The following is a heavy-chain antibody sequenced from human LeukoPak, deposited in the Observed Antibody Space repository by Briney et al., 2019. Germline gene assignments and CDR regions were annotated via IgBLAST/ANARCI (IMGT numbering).Heavy chain of an antibody. CDR3: ARAPDYGDDGNYGMDV. CDR1: GYTFTAYY. D-gene: IGHD4-17*01. V-gene: IGHV1-2*02. CDR2: INPNSGGT. J-gene: IGHJ6*02. Sequence: GASVKVSCKASGYTFTAYYMHWVRQAPGQGLEWMGWINPNSGGTNYAQKFQGRVTMTRDTSISTAYMELSRLRSDDTAVYYCARAPDYGDDGNYGMDVWGQGTTVTVSS.